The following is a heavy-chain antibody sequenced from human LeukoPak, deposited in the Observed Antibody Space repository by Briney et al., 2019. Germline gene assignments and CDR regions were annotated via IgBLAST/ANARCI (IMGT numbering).Heavy chain of an antibody. CDR2: ISGSGTI. V-gene: IGHV4-4*07. CDR1: GGSINRY. CDR3: ARDSGTTGEVKFDP. Sequence: SETLSLTCTVSGGSINRYWSWIRQPAGKGLDWVGRISGSGTITYNPALQSRLSIPIDTSKNQFSLKLMSVTAADTAVYYCARDSGTTGEVKFDPWGQGTLVTVSS. D-gene: IGHD3-10*01. J-gene: IGHJ5*02.